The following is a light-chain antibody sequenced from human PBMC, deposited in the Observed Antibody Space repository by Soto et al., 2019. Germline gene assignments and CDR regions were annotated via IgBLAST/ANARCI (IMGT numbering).Light chain of an antibody. CDR1: SSDVGSYNL. CDR2: EVS. CDR3: CPYAGSSFYV. J-gene: IGLJ1*01. V-gene: IGLV2-23*02. Sequence: QSALTKPASVSGSPGQSITISCTGTSSDVGSYNLVSWYQQHPGKAPKLMIYEVSKRPSGVSNRFSGSKSGNTASLTISGLQAEDEADYYCCPYAGSSFYVFGTGTKVTVL.